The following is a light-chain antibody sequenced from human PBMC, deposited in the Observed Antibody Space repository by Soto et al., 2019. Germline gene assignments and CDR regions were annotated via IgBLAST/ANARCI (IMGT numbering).Light chain of an antibody. CDR2: DAS. J-gene: IGKJ1*01. V-gene: IGKV3-11*01. CDR1: QSVSNY. Sequence: EIVLTQSPATLSLSPGERATLSCRTSQSVSNYLAWYQQKPGQAPRLLMYDASNRATGIPARFSGSGSGTDFTLTISRLEPEDFAVYYCQQCGSLPGTFGQGTKVDIK. CDR3: QQCGSLPGT.